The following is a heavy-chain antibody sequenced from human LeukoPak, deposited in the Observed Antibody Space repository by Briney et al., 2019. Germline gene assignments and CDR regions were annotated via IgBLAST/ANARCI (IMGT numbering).Heavy chain of an antibody. Sequence: GGSLRLSCAASGFTLSSYAMSWVRQAPGKGLEWVSAISVSGNTYHADSVKGWFTISRDSSKNTLYLQMNRLRAEDAAVYYCAKAPVTTCSGAYCYPFDYWGQGTLVTVSS. V-gene: IGHV3-23*01. J-gene: IGHJ4*02. D-gene: IGHD2-15*01. CDR2: ISVSGNT. CDR1: GFTLSSYA. CDR3: AKAPVTTCSGAYCYPFDY.